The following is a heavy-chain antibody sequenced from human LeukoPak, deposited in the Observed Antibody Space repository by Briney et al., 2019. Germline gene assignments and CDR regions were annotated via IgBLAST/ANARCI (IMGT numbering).Heavy chain of an antibody. CDR2: ISLSSCNI. CDR3: VKDGSSGLPGRDFGFEY. J-gene: IGHJ4*02. CDR1: GFTVDDYA. Sequence: PGRSLTLSCAASGFTVDDYAVHWVRQAPGKGREWGSCISLSSCNIGYAYSVKGRFTISRDNAKNSLYLQPNRLRAEDSALYYCVKDGSSGLPGRDFGFEYWGQGPVVSVSS. V-gene: IGHV3-9*01. D-gene: IGHD6-19*01.